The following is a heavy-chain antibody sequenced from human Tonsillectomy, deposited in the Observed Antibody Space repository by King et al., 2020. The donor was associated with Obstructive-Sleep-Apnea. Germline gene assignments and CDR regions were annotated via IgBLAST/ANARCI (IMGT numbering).Heavy chain of an antibody. D-gene: IGHD6-13*01. V-gene: IGHV4-30-4*01. CDR1: GGSISSGDYY. Sequence: VQLQESGPGLVKPSQTLSLTCTVSGGSISSGDYYWSWIRQPPGKGLEWIGYIYYSGSTYYNPSLKSRVTISVDTSKNQFSLKLSSVTAADTAVYYCARDRGGRDSSSWYYFDYWGQGTLVTVSS. J-gene: IGHJ4*02. CDR3: ARDRGGRDSSSWYYFDY. CDR2: IYYSGST.